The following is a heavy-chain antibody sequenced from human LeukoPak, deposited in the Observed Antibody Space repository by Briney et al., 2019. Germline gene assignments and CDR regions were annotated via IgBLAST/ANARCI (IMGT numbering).Heavy chain of an antibody. CDR3: AKQIYDFWSDTNWFDP. Sequence: PGGSLRLSCAASGFTFSSYGMHWVRQAPCKGLEWVAFLRYDGSNKYYADSVKGRFTISRDKSKNTLYLQMNSLRAEDTAVYYCAKQIYDFWSDTNWFDPWGQGTLVTVSS. CDR1: GFTFSSYG. V-gene: IGHV3-30*02. J-gene: IGHJ5*02. CDR2: LRYDGSNK. D-gene: IGHD3-3*01.